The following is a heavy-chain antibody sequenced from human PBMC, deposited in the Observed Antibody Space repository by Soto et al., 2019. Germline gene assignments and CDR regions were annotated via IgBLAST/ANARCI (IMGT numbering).Heavy chain of an antibody. J-gene: IGHJ4*02. D-gene: IGHD3-10*01. CDR1: GFTFSSYA. Sequence: GGSLRLSCAASGFTFSSYAMHWVRQAPGKGLEWVAVISYDGSNKYYADSVKGRFTISRDNSKNTLYLQMNSLRAEDTAVYYCASFPYYYGSGSYTNYWGQGTLVTVSS. CDR2: ISYDGSNK. V-gene: IGHV3-30-3*01. CDR3: ASFPYYYGSGSYTNY.